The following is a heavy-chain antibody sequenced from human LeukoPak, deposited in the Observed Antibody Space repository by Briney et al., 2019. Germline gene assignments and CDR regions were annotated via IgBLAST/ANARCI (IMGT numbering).Heavy chain of an antibody. D-gene: IGHD3-3*01. Sequence: PGGSLRLSCAASGFTVSSNYMSWVRQAPGKGLEWVSVIYSGGSTYYTDSVKGRFTISRDNSKNTLYLQMNSLRAEDTAVYYCAVRFLEWLFYSMDVWGQGTTVTVSS. J-gene: IGHJ6*02. CDR2: IYSGGST. CDR1: GFTVSSNY. V-gene: IGHV3-53*01. CDR3: AVRFLEWLFYSMDV.